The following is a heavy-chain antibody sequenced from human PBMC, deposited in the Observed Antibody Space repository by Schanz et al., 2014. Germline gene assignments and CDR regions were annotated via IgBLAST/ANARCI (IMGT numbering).Heavy chain of an antibody. J-gene: IGHJ4*02. CDR1: GFTLSSYA. CDR3: ARDRGYCSGGSCLTCDY. V-gene: IGHV3-30-3*01. Sequence: QLVGSGGGLIQPGGSLRLSCAAYGFTLSSYAMHWVRQAPGKGLEWVAVISYDGSNKYYADSVKGRFTISRDNSKNTLYLQMNPLRAEDTAVYYCARDRGYCSGGSCLTCDYWGQGTLVNVSS. CDR2: ISYDGSNK. D-gene: IGHD2-15*01.